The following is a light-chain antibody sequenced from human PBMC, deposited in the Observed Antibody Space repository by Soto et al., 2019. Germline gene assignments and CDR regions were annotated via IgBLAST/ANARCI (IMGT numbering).Light chain of an antibody. CDR2: GAS. J-gene: IGKJ3*01. CDR1: QSLDTYT. V-gene: IGKV3-20*01. Sequence: EIVLTQSPVTLSLSPGEKATLSCRASQSLDTYTLAWYQQKPGQAPRLLNYGASTRAAAIPDRFIGSGSGTDFALTISRLEPEDFAVYYCQQYAESPLTFGPGTKVDIK. CDR3: QQYAESPLT.